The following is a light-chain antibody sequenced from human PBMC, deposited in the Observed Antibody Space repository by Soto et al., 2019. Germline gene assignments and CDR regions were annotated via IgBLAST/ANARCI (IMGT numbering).Light chain of an antibody. Sequence: DIQMTQSPSTLSGSVGDRVTITCRASQTISNWLAWYQQKPGKAPKLLIYDASILESGVPSRFSGSGSGTEFTLTISSLQPDDFAVYYCQQYDNWPPITFGQGTRLEIK. CDR1: QTISNW. V-gene: IGKV1-5*01. J-gene: IGKJ5*01. CDR2: DAS. CDR3: QQYDNWPPIT.